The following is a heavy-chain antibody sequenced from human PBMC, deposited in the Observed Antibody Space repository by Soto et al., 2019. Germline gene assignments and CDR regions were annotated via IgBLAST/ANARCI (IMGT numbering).Heavy chain of an antibody. V-gene: IGHV4-59*01. D-gene: IGHD2-15*01. CDR2: IYYSGST. J-gene: IGHJ3*02. CDR3: ATLIWSGGSCYRAHAFDI. Sequence: PTETLSLTCTVSGGSISSYYWSWIRQPPGKGLEWVGYIYYSGSTNYNPSLKSRVTISVDTSKNQFSLKLSSVTAADTAVYYCATLIWSGGSCYRAHAFDICGQRTMVTVSS. CDR1: GGSISSYY.